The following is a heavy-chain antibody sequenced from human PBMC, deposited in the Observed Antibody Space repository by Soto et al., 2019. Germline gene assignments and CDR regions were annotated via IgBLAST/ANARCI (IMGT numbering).Heavy chain of an antibody. CDR1: GFTFSSYD. D-gene: IGHD6-13*01. CDR2: IGTAGDP. V-gene: IGHV3-13*05. Sequence: GSLRLSCAASGFTFSSYDMHWVRQATGKGLEWVSAIGTAGDPYYPGSVKGRFTISRENAKNSLYLQMNSLRAGDTAVYYCARGAAAAGDYYGMDVWGQGTTVTVSS. CDR3: ARGAAAAGDYYGMDV. J-gene: IGHJ6*02.